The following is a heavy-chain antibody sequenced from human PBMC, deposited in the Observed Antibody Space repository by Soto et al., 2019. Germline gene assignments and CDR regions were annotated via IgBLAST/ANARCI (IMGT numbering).Heavy chain of an antibody. J-gene: IGHJ6*02. Sequence: TSENLCLTCTVSGGFVSRGTYFWGWVRQFPGKRLEWVAYIYYSGSTNYNPSLKSRATISVDTSRSQVSLTLTSVTAADAASYPVAISTKYYHHVFGVWARHTTVTLSS. CDR1: GGFVSRGTYF. V-gene: IGHV4-61*01. CDR3: AISTKYYHHVFGV. CDR2: IYYSGST. D-gene: IGHD3-10*01.